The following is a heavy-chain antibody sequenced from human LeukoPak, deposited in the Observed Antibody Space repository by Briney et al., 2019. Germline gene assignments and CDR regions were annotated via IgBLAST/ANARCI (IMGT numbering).Heavy chain of an antibody. J-gene: IGHJ4*02. CDR3: AKDAHYYDSSGYYYDY. D-gene: IGHD3-22*01. V-gene: IGHV3-23*01. Sequence: GGSLRLSCAASGFTFSSYAMSWVRQAPGKGLEWVSAISGSGGSTYYADSVKGRITISRDNSKNTLYLQMNSLRAEDTAVYYCAKDAHYYDSSGYYYDYWGQGTLVTVSS. CDR1: GFTFSSYA. CDR2: ISGSGGST.